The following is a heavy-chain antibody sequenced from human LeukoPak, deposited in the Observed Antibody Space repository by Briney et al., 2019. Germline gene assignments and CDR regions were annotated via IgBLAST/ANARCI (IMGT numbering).Heavy chain of an antibody. V-gene: IGHV3-30*02. D-gene: IGHD3-10*01. J-gene: IGHJ4*02. Sequence: GGPLTLSCAASGFILSRNGMHWVRQAPGKGLEWVAFIRYDGTNKYYADSVKGRFTISRDNSKNTLCLQMNSLRGEDTAVYYCARYLYGPGTYHIDYWGQGTLVTVSS. CDR3: ARYLYGPGTYHIDY. CDR2: IRYDGTNK. CDR1: GFILSRNG.